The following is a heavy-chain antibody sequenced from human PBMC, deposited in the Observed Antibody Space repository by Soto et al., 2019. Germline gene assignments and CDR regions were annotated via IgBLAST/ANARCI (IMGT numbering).Heavy chain of an antibody. V-gene: IGHV1-46*01. CDR3: AIITYYYGSGSYYNQTPFDY. CDR2: INPSGGST. CDR1: GYTFTSYY. Sequence: GASVKVSCKASGYTFTSYYMHWVRQAPGQGLEWMGIINPSGGSTSYAQKFQGRVTMTRDTSTSTVYMELSSLRSEDTAVYYCAIITYYYGSGSYYNQTPFDYWGQGTLVTVSS. D-gene: IGHD3-10*01. J-gene: IGHJ4*02.